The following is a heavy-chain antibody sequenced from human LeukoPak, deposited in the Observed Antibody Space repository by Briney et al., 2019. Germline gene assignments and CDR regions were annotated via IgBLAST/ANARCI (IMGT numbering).Heavy chain of an antibody. V-gene: IGHV3-33*01. CDR1: GFTFRNYG. Sequence: GGSLRLSCEASGFTFRNYGMYWVRQAPGKGLEWVAVIWYDGSSENYADSVKGRFTISRDNSKNTLYLQMNSLRVEDTAVYYCARVEGRFYGSGIYRGFDYWGQGTLVTVSS. CDR2: IWYDGSSE. D-gene: IGHD3-10*01. J-gene: IGHJ4*02. CDR3: ARVEGRFYGSGIYRGFDY.